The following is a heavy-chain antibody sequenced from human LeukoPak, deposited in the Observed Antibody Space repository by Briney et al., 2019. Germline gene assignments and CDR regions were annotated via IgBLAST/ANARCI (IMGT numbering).Heavy chain of an antibody. CDR1: GFIFSNYG. D-gene: IGHD3-3*01. V-gene: IGHV3-23*01. CDR2: ISASGSAT. J-gene: IGHJ4*02. CDR3: AKDLYLRDFWSGHFDY. Sequence: GGSLRLSCAASGFIFSNYGMNWVRQAPGKGLEWVAAISASGSATSYADSVRGRFTISRDNSKSTTYLQMNSLRAEDTAVFYCAKDLYLRDFWSGHFDYWGQGIPVTVSS.